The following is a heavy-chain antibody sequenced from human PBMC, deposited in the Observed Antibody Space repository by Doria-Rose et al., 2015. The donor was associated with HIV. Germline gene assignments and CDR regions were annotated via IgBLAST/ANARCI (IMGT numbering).Heavy chain of an antibody. J-gene: IGHJ4*02. CDR1: GVSLSSPGMG. V-gene: IGHV2-26*01. Sequence: QVQLVQSGPVLVKPTETLTLTCTVSGVSLSSPGMGVSWIRQPPGKALEWLANIFSDDERSYKTSLKSRLTIPRGTSKSQVVLTMTDMDPVDTATYYCARIKSSRWYHKYYFDFWGQGTLVIVSP. D-gene: IGHD6-13*01. CDR2: IFSDDER. CDR3: ARIKSSRWYHKYYFDF.